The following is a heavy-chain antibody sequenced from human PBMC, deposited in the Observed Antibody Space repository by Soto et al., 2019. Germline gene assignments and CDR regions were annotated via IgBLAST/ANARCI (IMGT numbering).Heavy chain of an antibody. V-gene: IGHV4-59*01. CDR1: GGSIRDYY. Sequence: LSLTCTVSGGSIRDYYWSWIRQPPGKGLEWIGYVFDSGNTNYNPSLKSRVTISVDTSKNQFSLELTSVTATDTAVYYCARGVPPDYWGQGTLVTVSS. J-gene: IGHJ4*02. CDR2: VFDSGNT. CDR3: ARGVPPDY.